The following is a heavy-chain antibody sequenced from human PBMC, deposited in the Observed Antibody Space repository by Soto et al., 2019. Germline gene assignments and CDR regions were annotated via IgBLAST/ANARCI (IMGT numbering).Heavy chain of an antibody. D-gene: IGHD3-10*01. V-gene: IGHV3-23*01. CDR2: ISGSGGST. J-gene: IGHJ6*04. CDR1: GFTFSSYA. Sequence: GGSLRLSCAASGFTFSSYAMSWVRQAPGKGLEWVSAISGSGGSTYYADSVKGRFTISRDNSKNTLYLQMNSLRAEDTAVYYWAKDLIAGPRGGRGVWGKGTTVTFPS. CDR3: AKDLIAGPRGGRGV.